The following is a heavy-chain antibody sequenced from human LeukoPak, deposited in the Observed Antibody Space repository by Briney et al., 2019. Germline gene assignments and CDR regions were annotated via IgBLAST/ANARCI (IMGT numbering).Heavy chain of an antibody. CDR2: IIPIFGTA. J-gene: IGHJ4*02. D-gene: IGHD6-6*01. CDR1: GGTFSSYA. CDR3: AREEYSSSSGPFDY. Sequence: GASVKVSCKASGGTFSSYAISWVRQAPGQGLEWMGGIIPIFGTANYAQKFQGRVTITADESTSTAYMELSSLRSEDTAVYYCAREEYSSSSGPFDYWGQGTLVTVSS. V-gene: IGHV1-69*13.